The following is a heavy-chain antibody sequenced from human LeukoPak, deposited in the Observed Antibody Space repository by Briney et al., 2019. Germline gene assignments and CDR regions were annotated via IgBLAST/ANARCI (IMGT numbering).Heavy chain of an antibody. CDR2: ISWNSGSI. J-gene: IGHJ4*02. CDR1: GFTFDDYA. D-gene: IGHD5-18*01. Sequence: PGGSLXLSCXASGFTFDDYAMHWVRQAPGKGLEWVSGISWNSGSIGYADSVKGRLTISRDNAKNSLYLQMHSLRAEDTALYYCVKVRGYSYGYVDYWGQGTLVTVSS. V-gene: IGHV3-9*01. CDR3: VKVRGYSYGYVDY.